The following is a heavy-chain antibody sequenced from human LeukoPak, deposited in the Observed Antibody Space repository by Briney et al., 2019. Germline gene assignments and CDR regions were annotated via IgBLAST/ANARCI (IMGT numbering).Heavy chain of an antibody. Sequence: SETLSLTCTVSGGSISSYYWSWIRQPPGKGLEWIGYIYYSGSTNYNPSLKSRVTISVDTSKNQFSLKLSSVTAADTAVYYCARGPPYIVVVTAIGFFDYWGQGTLVTVSS. J-gene: IGHJ4*02. V-gene: IGHV4-59*01. CDR1: GGSISSYY. D-gene: IGHD2-21*02. CDR2: IYYSGST. CDR3: ARGPPYIVVVTAIGFFDY.